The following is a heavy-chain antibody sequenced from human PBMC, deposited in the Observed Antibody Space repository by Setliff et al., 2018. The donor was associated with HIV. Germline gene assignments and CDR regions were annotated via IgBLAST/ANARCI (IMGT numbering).Heavy chain of an antibody. V-gene: IGHV2-5*02. CDR2: IYWDDDK. Sequence: SGPTLVNPTQTLTLTCTFSAFSLSTSGVAVAWIRQPPGKALEWLALIYWDDDKRYSPSLKSRLTITKDTSKNQVVLTMTTMDPVDTATYYCAHQELVYCSGGSCPPPHAFDIWGQGTMVTVSS. D-gene: IGHD2-15*01. CDR3: AHQELVYCSGGSCPPPHAFDI. J-gene: IGHJ3*02. CDR1: AFSLSTSGVA.